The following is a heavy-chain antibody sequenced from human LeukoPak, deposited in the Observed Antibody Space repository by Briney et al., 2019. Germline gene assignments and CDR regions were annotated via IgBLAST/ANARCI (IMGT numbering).Heavy chain of an antibody. Sequence: SETLSLTCAVYGGSFSGYYWSWIRQPPGKGLEWIGEINHSGSTNYNPSLKSRVTISVDASKNQFSLKLSSVTSADTAVYYCARGRIAVAQWGQGTLVTVSS. CDR3: ARGRIAVAQ. CDR1: GGSFSGYY. V-gene: IGHV4-34*01. CDR2: INHSGST. J-gene: IGHJ4*02. D-gene: IGHD6-19*01.